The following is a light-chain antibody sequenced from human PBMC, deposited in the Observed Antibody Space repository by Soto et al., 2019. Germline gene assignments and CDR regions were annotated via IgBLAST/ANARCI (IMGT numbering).Light chain of an antibody. CDR3: QQYNSYCWT. V-gene: IGKV1-5*01. Sequence: DIQMTQSPSTLSASVRERVTITCRASQSISSWLAWYQQKPGKAPKLLIYDASSLESGVPSRFSGSGSGTEFTLTISSLQPDDFATYYCQQYNSYCWTFGQGTKVDNK. CDR2: DAS. CDR1: QSISSW. J-gene: IGKJ1*01.